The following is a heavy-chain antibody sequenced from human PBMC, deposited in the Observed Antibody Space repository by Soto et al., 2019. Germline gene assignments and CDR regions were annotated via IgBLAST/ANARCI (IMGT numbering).Heavy chain of an antibody. CDR1: GFTFRSYA. J-gene: IGHJ4*02. D-gene: IGHD6-19*01. CDR2: ISYDGRNR. Sequence: GGSLRLSCAASGFTFRSYAMHWVRQAPGKGLEWVAFISYDGRNRDYADSVKGRFTISRDNSKNTLYLQMNSLRAEDTAVFYCAKERSSGWSFDYWGQGTLVTVSS. CDR3: AKERSSGWSFDY. V-gene: IGHV3-30*18.